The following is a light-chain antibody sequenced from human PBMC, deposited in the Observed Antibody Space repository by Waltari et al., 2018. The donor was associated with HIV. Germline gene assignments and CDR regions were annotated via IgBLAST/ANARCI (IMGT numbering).Light chain of an antibody. Sequence: QTVVTQEPSFSVSPGGTVTLTCGLTSGSVSTTYYPTWYQQTPGQAPRTLFYNTNSRSSGVPDRFSGSILGNKAALTITGAQADDESDYYCVVYMGSGIWVFGGGTKLTVL. CDR1: SGSVSTTYY. V-gene: IGLV8-61*01. CDR2: NTN. J-gene: IGLJ3*02. CDR3: VVYMGSGIWV.